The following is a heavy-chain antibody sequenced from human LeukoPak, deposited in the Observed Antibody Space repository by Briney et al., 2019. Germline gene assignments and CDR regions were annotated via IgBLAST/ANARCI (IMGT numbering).Heavy chain of an antibody. CDR2: IYYSGST. V-gene: IGHV4-39*02. J-gene: IGHJ5*02. CDR3: AKNETQRGWFDP. Sequence: SQTLSLTRTVSARSISSSSYYWGWLRQPPGKGLEWIGSIYYSGSTHYNPSLKSRITISVHTSKNHFSLKLSSVTAADTAVYYCAKNETQRGWFDPWGQGTLVTVSS. D-gene: IGHD6-25*01. CDR1: ARSISSSSYY.